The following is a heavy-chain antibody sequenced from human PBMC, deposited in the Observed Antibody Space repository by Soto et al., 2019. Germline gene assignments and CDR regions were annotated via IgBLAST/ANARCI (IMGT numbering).Heavy chain of an antibody. CDR2: MIPIFNIA. J-gene: IGHJ3*02. Sequence: SVKVSCKASGGTFTNYTVSWVRQAPGQGLEWMGKMIPIFNIASYAQRFRGRVTITADKSTSTAYMELSSLKSEDTAVYYCVRGLGYDYIWGSYRSGAFDIWGQGTMVTVSS. V-gene: IGHV1-69*02. D-gene: IGHD3-16*02. CDR1: GGTFTNYT. CDR3: VRGLGYDYIWGSYRSGAFDI.